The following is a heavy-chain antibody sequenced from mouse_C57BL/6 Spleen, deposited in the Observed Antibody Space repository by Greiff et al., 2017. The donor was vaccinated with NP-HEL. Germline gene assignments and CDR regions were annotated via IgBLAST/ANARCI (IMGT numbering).Heavy chain of an antibody. CDR3: ARGRGFEPTGGFEG. Sequence: QVQLQQSGAELVRPGSSVKLSCKASGYTFTSYWMDWVKQRPGQGLEWIGNIYPSDSETHYNQKFKDKATLTVDKSSSTAYMQLSSLTSEDSAVYYCARGRGFEPTGGFEGWGTGTTVT. V-gene: IGHV1-61*01. J-gene: IGHJ1*03. CDR1: GYTFTSYW. D-gene: IGHD1-1*02. CDR2: IYPSDSET.